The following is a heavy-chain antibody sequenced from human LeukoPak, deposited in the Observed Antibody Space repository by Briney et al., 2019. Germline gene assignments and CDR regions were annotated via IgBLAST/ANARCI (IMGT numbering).Heavy chain of an antibody. CDR2: ISSSSYI. D-gene: IGHD1-20*01. V-gene: IGHV3-21*01. CDR3: ARDRNDNWNYFDY. CDR1: GSTFSSYS. J-gene: IGHJ4*02. Sequence: GGSLRLSCAASGSTFSSYSMNWVRQAPGKGLEWVSSISSSSYIYYADSVKGRFTISRDNAKNSLYLQMNSLRAEDTAVYYCARDRNDNWNYFDYWGQGTLVTVSS.